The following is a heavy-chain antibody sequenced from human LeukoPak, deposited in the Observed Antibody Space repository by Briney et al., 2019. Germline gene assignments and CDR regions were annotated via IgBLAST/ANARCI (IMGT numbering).Heavy chain of an antibody. CDR1: GGSISSGGYY. D-gene: IGHD3-22*01. CDR2: IYDSGST. J-gene: IGHJ4*02. Sequence: SETLSLTCTVSGGSISSGGYYWSWIRQHPGKGLEWIGSIYDSGSTYYNPSLKSRVTISVDTSKNQFSLKLNSVTAADTAVYYCARGSMMPNWGQGTLVAVSS. CDR3: ARGSMMPN. V-gene: IGHV4-39*01.